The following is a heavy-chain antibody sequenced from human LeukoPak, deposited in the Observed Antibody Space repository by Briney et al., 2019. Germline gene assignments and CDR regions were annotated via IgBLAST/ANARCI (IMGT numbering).Heavy chain of an antibody. J-gene: IGHJ4*02. CDR3: AKDREGSCTSTSCYGTNYFDY. CDR2: IWYNGHNS. V-gene: IGHV3-30*02. Sequence: GGSLRLSCAASGFTFSSFGMHWVRQAPGKGLEWVAFIWYNGHNSYYADSVKGRFTISRDNSKNTLYLQMNSLRAEDTAVYYCAKDREGSCTSTSCYGTNYFDYWGQGTLVTVSS. CDR1: GFTFSSFG. D-gene: IGHD2-2*01.